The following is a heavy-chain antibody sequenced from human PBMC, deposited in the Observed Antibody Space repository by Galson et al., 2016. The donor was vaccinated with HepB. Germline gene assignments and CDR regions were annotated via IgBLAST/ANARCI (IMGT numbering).Heavy chain of an antibody. CDR1: GFTFSNYW. CDR3: AREGKGGFDI. CDR2: IKQDGTQK. Sequence: SLRLSCAASGFTFSNYWMSWVRQAPGEGLEWLVIIKQDGTQKDYVDSVKGRFTISRDNAKNSLYLQMNSLRVEDTAVYYCAREGKGGFDIWGQGTMVTVSS. J-gene: IGHJ3*02. V-gene: IGHV3-7*01. D-gene: IGHD2-15*01.